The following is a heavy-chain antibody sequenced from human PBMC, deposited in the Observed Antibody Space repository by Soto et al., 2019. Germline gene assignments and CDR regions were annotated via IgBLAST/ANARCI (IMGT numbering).Heavy chain of an antibody. Sequence: GASVKVSCKASGYTFTSYAMHWVRQAPGQRLEWMGWINAGNGNTKYSQKFQGRVTITRDTSASTAYMELSSLRSEDTAVYYCARSPLKRPAGTIWYFDLWGRGTLVTVSS. V-gene: IGHV1-3*01. CDR3: ARSPLKRPAGTIWYFDL. CDR1: GYTFTSYA. CDR2: INAGNGNT. J-gene: IGHJ2*01. D-gene: IGHD6-13*01.